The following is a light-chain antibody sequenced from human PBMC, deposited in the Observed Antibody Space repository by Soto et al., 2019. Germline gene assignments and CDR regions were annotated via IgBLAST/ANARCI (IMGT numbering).Light chain of an antibody. CDR2: DSS. Sequence: DIQVTQSPSSLSASVGDRVTITCQASQDITNHLNWYQHKPGKAPKLLICDSSDLETGVPSRFSGSGSGTHFTLTISSLQPEDIATYYCQKHDGVPQFGPGTRIDIK. J-gene: IGKJ3*01. V-gene: IGKV1-33*01. CDR3: QKHDGVPQ. CDR1: QDITNH.